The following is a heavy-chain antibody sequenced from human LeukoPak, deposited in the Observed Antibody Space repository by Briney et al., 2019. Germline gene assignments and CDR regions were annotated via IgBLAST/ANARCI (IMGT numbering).Heavy chain of an antibody. CDR2: ISAYNGNT. D-gene: IGHD3-10*01. V-gene: IGHV1-18*01. J-gene: IGHJ3*02. CDR3: ARDIGHPTMVRPSYAFDI. CDR1: GYTFTSYG. Sequence: GASVKVSCKASGYTFTSYGISWVRQAPGQGLEWMGWISAYNGNTNYAQKLQGRVTMTTDTSTSTAYMELRSLRSDDTAVYYCARDIGHPTMVRPSYAFDIWGQGTMVTVSS.